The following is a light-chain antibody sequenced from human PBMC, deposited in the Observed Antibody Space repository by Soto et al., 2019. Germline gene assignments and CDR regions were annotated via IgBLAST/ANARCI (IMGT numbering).Light chain of an antibody. CDR1: QGISSY. Sequence: AIRMTQSPSSFSASTGDRVTITCLASQGISSYLAWYQQKPGKAPKLLIYAASTLQSGVPSRFSGSGSGTDFTLTISCLQSEDFATYYCQQYYSYPRTFGQGTKLEMK. V-gene: IGKV1-8*01. J-gene: IGKJ2*01. CDR3: QQYYSYPRT. CDR2: AAS.